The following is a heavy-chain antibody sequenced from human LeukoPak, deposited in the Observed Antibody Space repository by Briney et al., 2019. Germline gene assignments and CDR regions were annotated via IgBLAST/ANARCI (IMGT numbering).Heavy chain of an antibody. V-gene: IGHV4-39*01. CDR2: VFYSGTT. J-gene: IGHJ4*02. Sequence: SETLSLTCTVSGGSISSGSYYWGWIRQPPGKGLEWLGTVFYSGTTYYNPFLKSRVTISVDTSKNQFSLGLRSVTAANTAVYYCARLDSGDYFFDYWGQGTLVTVSS. CDR1: GGSISSGSYY. CDR3: ARLDSGDYFFDY. D-gene: IGHD4-17*01.